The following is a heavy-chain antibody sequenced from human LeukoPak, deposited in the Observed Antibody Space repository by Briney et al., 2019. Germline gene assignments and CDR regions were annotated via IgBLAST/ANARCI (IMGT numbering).Heavy chain of an antibody. CDR2: IYYSGST. CDR1: GGSISSSSYY. D-gene: IGHD3-22*01. V-gene: IGHV4-39*01. CDR3: ARSWYYYDSSGEKKRFDP. Sequence: SETLSLTCTVSGGSISSSSYYWGWIRQPPGKGLEWIGSIYYSGSTYYKPSLKSRVTISVDTSKNQFSLKLSSVPAADTAVYYCARSWYYYDSSGEKKRFDPWGQGTLVTVSS. J-gene: IGHJ5*02.